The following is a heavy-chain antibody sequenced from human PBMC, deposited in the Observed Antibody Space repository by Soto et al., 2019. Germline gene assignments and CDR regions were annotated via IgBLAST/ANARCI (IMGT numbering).Heavy chain of an antibody. Sequence: GGSLRLSCAASGFTFSSYGMHWVRQAPGKGLEWVAVISYDGSNKYYADSVKGRFTISRDNSKNTLYLQMNSLRAEDTAVYYCAKDLTGTVEPSRDYYYGMDVWGQGTTVTVSS. D-gene: IGHD1-1*01. J-gene: IGHJ6*02. V-gene: IGHV3-30*18. CDR1: GFTFSSYG. CDR2: ISYDGSNK. CDR3: AKDLTGTVEPSRDYYYGMDV.